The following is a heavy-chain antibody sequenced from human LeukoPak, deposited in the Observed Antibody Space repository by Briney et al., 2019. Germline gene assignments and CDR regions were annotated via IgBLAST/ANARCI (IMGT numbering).Heavy chain of an antibody. V-gene: IGHV3-30-3*01. CDR2: MSYDGSNK. J-gene: IGHJ4*02. CDR3: ARDQVVNNYFDY. Sequence: GRSLRLSCAASGFTFSSYAMHWVRQAPGKGLEWVAVMSYDGSNKYYVDSVKGRFTISRDNSKNTLYLQMNSLRAEDTAVYYCARDQVVNNYFDYWGQGTPVTVSS. D-gene: IGHD4-23*01. CDR1: GFTFSSYA.